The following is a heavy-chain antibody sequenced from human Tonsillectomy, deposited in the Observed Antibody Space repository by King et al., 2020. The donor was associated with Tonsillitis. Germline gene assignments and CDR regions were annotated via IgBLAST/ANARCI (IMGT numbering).Heavy chain of an antibody. CDR2: IKEDGSEK. V-gene: IGHV3-7*03. CDR1: GFTFSSYW. Sequence: VQLVESGGGLVQPGGSLRLSCAGSGFTFSSYWMSWVRQAPGKGLEWVANIKEDGSEKYYVDSVKGRLTISRDNAKNSLYLQMNSLRAEDTAVYYCVRDAGLWGRGTLVTVAS. J-gene: IGHJ2*01. CDR3: VRDAGL.